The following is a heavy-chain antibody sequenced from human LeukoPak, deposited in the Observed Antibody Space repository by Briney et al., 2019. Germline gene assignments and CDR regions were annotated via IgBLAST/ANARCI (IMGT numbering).Heavy chain of an antibody. V-gene: IGHV4-4*02. CDR1: GGSISSSNW. CDR2: IYHSGST. Sequence: SGTLSLTCAVSGGSISSSNWWSWVRQPPGKGLEWIGEIYHSGSTNYNPSLKSRVTISVDKSKNQFSLKLSSVTAADTAVYYCARRPLPDPAAESFYFYYYGMGVWGQGTTVTVS. D-gene: IGHD1-14*01. J-gene: IGHJ6*02. CDR3: ARRPLPDPAAESFYFYYYGMGV.